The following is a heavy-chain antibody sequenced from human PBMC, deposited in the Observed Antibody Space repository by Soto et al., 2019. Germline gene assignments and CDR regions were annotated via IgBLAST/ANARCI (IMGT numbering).Heavy chain of an antibody. V-gene: IGHV1-8*02. CDR2: MNPNSANT. CDR3: AGGNFRY. J-gene: IGHJ4*02. CDR1: GYNFNTFD. Sequence: ASVKVSCKASGYNFNTFDIYWVRPATGHGLKWMGWMNPNSANTGYPQELRGRVTMTRNTSNTTAYMELTSLPSDDTGVYYCAGGNFRYWGQGTLVTVSS.